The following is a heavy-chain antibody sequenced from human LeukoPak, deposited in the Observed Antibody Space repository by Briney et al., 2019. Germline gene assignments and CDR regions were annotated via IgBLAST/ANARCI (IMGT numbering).Heavy chain of an antibody. CDR1: GFTFSRYW. Sequence: GGSLRLSCAASGFTFSRYWMHWVRQAPGKGLVWVSRINSDGSSRYADSAKGRFTISRDNAENTLYLQMNSLRAEDTAVYYCARGGWEQEHLDYWGQGTLVTVSS. V-gene: IGHV3-74*01. CDR3: ARGGWEQEHLDY. D-gene: IGHD1-26*01. J-gene: IGHJ4*02. CDR2: INSDGSS.